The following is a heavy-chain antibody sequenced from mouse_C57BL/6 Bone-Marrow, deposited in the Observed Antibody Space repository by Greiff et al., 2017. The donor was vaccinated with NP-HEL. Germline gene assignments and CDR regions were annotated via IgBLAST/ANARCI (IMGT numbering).Heavy chain of an antibody. Sequence: EVQLQESGGGLVQPGGSLKLSCAASGFTFSDYYMYWVRQTPEKRLEWVAYISNGGGSTYYPDTVKGRFTISRDNAKNTLYLQMSRLKSEDTAMYYCARHWLMDYWGQGTSVTVSS. V-gene: IGHV5-12*01. CDR3: ARHWLMDY. J-gene: IGHJ4*01. CDR1: GFTFSDYY. CDR2: ISNGGGST.